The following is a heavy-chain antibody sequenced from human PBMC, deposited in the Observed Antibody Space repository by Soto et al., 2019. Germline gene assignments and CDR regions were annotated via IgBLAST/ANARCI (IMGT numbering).Heavy chain of an antibody. CDR1: GFTFSSYA. CDR3: AKDISCSSTSCYVSGSDY. Sequence: GGSLRLSCAASGFTFSSYAMSWVRQAPGKGLEWVSAISGSGGSTYYADSVKGRFTISRDNSKNTLYLQMNSLRAEDTAVYYCAKDISCSSTSCYVSGSDYWGQGTLVTVSS. CDR2: ISGSGGST. D-gene: IGHD2-2*01. V-gene: IGHV3-23*01. J-gene: IGHJ4*02.